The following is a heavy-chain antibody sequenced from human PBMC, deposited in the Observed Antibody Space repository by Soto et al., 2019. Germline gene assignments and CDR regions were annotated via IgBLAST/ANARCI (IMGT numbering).Heavy chain of an antibody. CDR2: IVPMVGSS. CDR3: GLSVTGDIYNWFDP. V-gene: IGHV1-69*12. J-gene: IGHJ5*02. D-gene: IGHD2-21*02. Sequence: QVRLVQSGAEVKKPGSSVKVSCKASGGSFSSYGITWMRQAPGQGPEWVGGIVPMVGSSDYAQKFQGRVTITADQSTPTVYMELTKLTSRDTAVYYCGLSVTGDIYNWFDPWGQGTLVTVTS. CDR1: GGSFSSYG.